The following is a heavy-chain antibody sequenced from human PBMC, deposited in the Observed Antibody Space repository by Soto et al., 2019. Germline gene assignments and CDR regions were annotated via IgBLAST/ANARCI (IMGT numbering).Heavy chain of an antibody. J-gene: IGHJ4*02. V-gene: IGHV3-21*01. CDR2: VSSSSSYI. D-gene: IGHD3-10*01. CDR3: ARCRGFDGSGFAFFDS. Sequence: EVQLVESGGGLVKPGGSLRLSCAPSGFTFSGHTINWVRQAPGKGLEWVSSVSSSSSYIYYADSVKGRFTDSRDNAEKSLYLQMNSLRAEDTAIYYCARCRGFDGSGFAFFDSWGQGTLVTVSS. CDR1: GFTFSGHT.